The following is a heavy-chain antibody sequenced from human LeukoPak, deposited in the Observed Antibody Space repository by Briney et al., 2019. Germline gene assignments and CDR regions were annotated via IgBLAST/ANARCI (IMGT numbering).Heavy chain of an antibody. CDR1: GFTFSSYA. J-gene: IGHJ5*02. V-gene: IGHV3-30*14. CDR2: ISYDGSNK. Sequence: GGSLRLFCAASGFTFSSYAMHWVRQAPGKGLEWVAVISYDGSNKYYADSVKGRFTISRDNSKNTLYLQMNSLRAEDTAVYYCARITMSRFDPWGQGTLVTVS. CDR3: ARITMSRFDP. D-gene: IGHD3-10*02.